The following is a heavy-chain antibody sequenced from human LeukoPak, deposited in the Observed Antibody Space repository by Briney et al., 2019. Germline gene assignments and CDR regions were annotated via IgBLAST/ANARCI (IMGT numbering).Heavy chain of an antibody. CDR1: GFTFSSYS. CDR2: ISSGSSYI. D-gene: IGHD3-3*01. Sequence: GGSLRLSCAASGFTFSSYSMNWVRQAPGKGLEWVSSISSGSSYIYYADSVKGRFTISRDNAKNSLYLQMNSLRAEDTAVYYCARDISKPYDFWSGVWDWDAFDIWGQGTMVTVSS. J-gene: IGHJ3*02. CDR3: ARDISKPYDFWSGVWDWDAFDI. V-gene: IGHV3-21*01.